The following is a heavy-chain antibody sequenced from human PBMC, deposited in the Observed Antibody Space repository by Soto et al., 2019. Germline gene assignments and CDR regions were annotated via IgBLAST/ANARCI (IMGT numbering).Heavy chain of an antibody. V-gene: IGHV5-51*01. D-gene: IGHD1-26*01. J-gene: IGHJ3*02. CDR2: XSXXHXXX. CDR1: GYSFPSYW. CDR3: AGTSKELLSAFDI. Sequence: LGESLKISSKGSGYSFPSYWICWVRQMPGTGLEXMWXXSXXHXXXXXSXXXQGQLTRSADKSISTACLQWSSLKASETAMYYCAGTSKELLSAFDIWGQGTMVTVSS.